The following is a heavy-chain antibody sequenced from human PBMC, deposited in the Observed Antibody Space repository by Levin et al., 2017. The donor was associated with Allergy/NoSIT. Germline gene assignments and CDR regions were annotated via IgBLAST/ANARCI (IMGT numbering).Heavy chain of an antibody. V-gene: IGHV3-30*18. Sequence: PGESLKISCAASGFTFSSYGMHWVRQAPGKGLEWVAVISYDGSNKYYADSVKGRFTISRDNSKNTLYLQMNSLRAEDTAVYYCAKQDYRALGKFAVDYWGQGTLVTVSS. CDR3: AKQDYRALGKFAVDY. J-gene: IGHJ4*02. CDR2: ISYDGSNK. CDR1: GFTFSSYG. D-gene: IGHD3-16*02.